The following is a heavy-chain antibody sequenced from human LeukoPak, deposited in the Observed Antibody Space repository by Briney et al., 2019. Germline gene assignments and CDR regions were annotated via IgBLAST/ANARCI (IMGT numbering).Heavy chain of an antibody. CDR3: VKAPHFDFWTGYHNYFDP. CDR2: IRGSGTET. CDR1: GFTFSTYA. Sequence: PGGSLRLSCAASGFTFSTYAMAWVRQAPGKGLEWVSGIRGSGTETYYADSVKGRFIISRDNSKDTLFLQADNVRVKDTATYYCVKAPHFDFWTGYHNYFDPWGQGTLVTVSS. D-gene: IGHD3/OR15-3a*01. J-gene: IGHJ5*02. V-gene: IGHV3-23*01.